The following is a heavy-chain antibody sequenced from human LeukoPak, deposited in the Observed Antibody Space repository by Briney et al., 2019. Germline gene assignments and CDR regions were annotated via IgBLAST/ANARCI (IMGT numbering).Heavy chain of an antibody. J-gene: IGHJ4*02. CDR1: GGSISSYY. D-gene: IGHD3-3*01. CDR3: AKDPFFDFWSGYFDY. V-gene: IGHV3-23*01. CDR2: ISGSGGST. Sequence: ETLSLTCTVSGGSISSYYWSWVRQAPGKGLEWVSAISGSGGSTYYADSVKGRFTISRDNSKNTLYLQMNSLRAEDTAVYYCAKDPFFDFWSGYFDYWGQGTLVTVSS.